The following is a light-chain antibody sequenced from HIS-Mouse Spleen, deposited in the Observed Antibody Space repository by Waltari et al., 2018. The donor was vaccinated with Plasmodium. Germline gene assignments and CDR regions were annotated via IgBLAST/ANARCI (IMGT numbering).Light chain of an antibody. J-gene: IGLJ2*01. CDR2: DES. CDR1: NIGSKS. Sequence: SYVLTQPPSVSVAPGQTARITCGGNNIGSKSVHWYQQKPGQAPVLVVYDESDRPSGLPERFSGSNAGNTATLTISRVEAGDEADYYCQVWDSSSDHPVFGGGTKLTVL. CDR3: QVWDSSSDHPV. V-gene: IGLV3-21*02.